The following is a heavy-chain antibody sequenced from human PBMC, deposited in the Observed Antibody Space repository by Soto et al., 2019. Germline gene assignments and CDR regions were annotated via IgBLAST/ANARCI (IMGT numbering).Heavy chain of an antibody. CDR3: ASRSGYDSQSDFDY. CDR2: IIPIFGTA. Sequence: QVQLVQSGAEVKKPGSSVKVSCKASGGTFSSYAISWVRQAPGQGLEWMGGIIPIFGTANYAQKLQGRVTIPAEESTSTAYMELSSMRSEETAVYYCASRSGYDSQSDFDYWGQGTLVTVSS. CDR1: GGTFSSYA. V-gene: IGHV1-69*01. J-gene: IGHJ4*02. D-gene: IGHD5-12*01.